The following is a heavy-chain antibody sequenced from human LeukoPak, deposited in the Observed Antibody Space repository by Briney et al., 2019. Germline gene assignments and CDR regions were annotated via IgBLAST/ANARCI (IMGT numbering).Heavy chain of an antibody. J-gene: IGHJ4*02. CDR1: GYTLTELS. D-gene: IGHD4-17*01. V-gene: IGHV1-24*01. CDR2: FDPEDGET. CDR3: ARTPVGFNTVTPTDVRY. Sequence: ASVKVSCKVSGYTLTELSMHWVRQAPGKGLEWMGGFDPEDGETIYAQKFQGRVTLTTEKSTTTAYMELRSLRSDDTAMYYCARTPVGFNTVTPTDVRYWGQGTLVTVSS.